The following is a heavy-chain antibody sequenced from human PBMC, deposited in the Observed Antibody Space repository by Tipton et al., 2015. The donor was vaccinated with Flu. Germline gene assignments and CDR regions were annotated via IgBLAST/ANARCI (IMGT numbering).Heavy chain of an antibody. CDR3: ARGSGSGTYVIFDF. CDR2: IYTSGST. J-gene: IGHJ4*02. CDR1: GGSLSSFY. V-gene: IGHV4-4*07. D-gene: IGHD3-10*01. Sequence: TLSPTCTVSGGSLSSFYWSWIRQPAGKGLEWIGRIYTSGSTKYNPSLKSRLSMSVDTSKNQFSLKLTSVTAADTAMYYCARGSGSGTYVIFDFWGQGTLVTVSS.